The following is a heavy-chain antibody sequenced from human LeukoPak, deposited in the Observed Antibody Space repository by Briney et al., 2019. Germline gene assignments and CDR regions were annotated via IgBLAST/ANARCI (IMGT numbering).Heavy chain of an antibody. CDR2: ITGDGSTT. CDR1: GFPFNTYW. V-gene: IGHV3-74*01. CDR3: ARNKGYSSDY. Sequence: HSGGSLRLSCTACGFPFNTYWMHWLRRAPAKGLEWVSLITGDGSTTNYADSVKRRFTISRDNVKNTVYLQMNSLRAEDTAVYSCARNKGYSSDYCGQGTLVTVSS. D-gene: IGHD2-15*01. J-gene: IGHJ4*02.